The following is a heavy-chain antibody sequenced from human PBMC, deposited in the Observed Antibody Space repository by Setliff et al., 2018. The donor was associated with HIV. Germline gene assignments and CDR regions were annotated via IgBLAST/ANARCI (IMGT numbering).Heavy chain of an antibody. CDR1: GYTFTGYY. CDR2: INPNSGGT. J-gene: IGHJ4*02. Sequence: ASVKVSCKASGYTFTGYYMHWVRQAPGQGLEWMGRINPNSGGTNYAQKFQGRVTMTRDTSISTACMELSRLRSDDTAVYYCARGNNSSGYWGYYFDYWGQGTLVTVSS. D-gene: IGHD3-22*01. V-gene: IGHV1-2*06. CDR3: ARGNNSSGYWGYYFDY.